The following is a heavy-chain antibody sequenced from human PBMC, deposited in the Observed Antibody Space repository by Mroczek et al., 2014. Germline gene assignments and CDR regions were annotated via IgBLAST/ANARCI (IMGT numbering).Heavy chain of an antibody. Sequence: QVQLQESGPGLVKPSETLSLTCTVSGGSISSYYWSWIRQPAGKGLEWIGRIYTSGSTNYNPSLKSRVTMSVDTSKNQFSLKLSSVTAADTAVYYCARDGAPVGATTFDYWGQGTLVTVSS. J-gene: IGHJ4*02. D-gene: IGHD1-26*01. V-gene: IGHV4-4*07. CDR2: IYTSGST. CDR3: ARDGAPVGATTFDY. CDR1: GGSISSYY.